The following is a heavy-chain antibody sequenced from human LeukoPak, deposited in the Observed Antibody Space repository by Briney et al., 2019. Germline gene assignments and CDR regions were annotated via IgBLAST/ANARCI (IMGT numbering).Heavy chain of an antibody. CDR2: TFPGDSAT. CDR3: ARHRDSSGRQDYYYMDV. CDR1: GYSFSNYG. Sequence: GESLKISCKASGYSFSNYGIGWVRQLPGKGLEWMGITFPGDSATRYSPSFQGQVTISADKSLSTAYLQWSSLKASDSAIFYCARHRDSSGRQDYYYMDVWGKGTTVTVSS. D-gene: IGHD3-22*01. J-gene: IGHJ6*03. V-gene: IGHV5-51*01.